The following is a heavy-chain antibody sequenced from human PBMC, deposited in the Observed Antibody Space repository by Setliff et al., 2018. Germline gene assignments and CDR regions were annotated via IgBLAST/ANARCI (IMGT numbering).Heavy chain of an antibody. CDR2: IYYSGST. Sequence: SETLSLTCTVSGGSISSSSYYWGWIRQPPGKGLEWIGSIYYSGSTYYNPSLKSRVTISVDTSKKQFSLKLSSVTAADTAVYYCARVRRVVIAYYYYMDVWGKGTTVTVSS. D-gene: IGHD2-21*01. J-gene: IGHJ6*03. CDR1: GGSISSSSYY. CDR3: ARVRRVVIAYYYYMDV. V-gene: IGHV4-39*07.